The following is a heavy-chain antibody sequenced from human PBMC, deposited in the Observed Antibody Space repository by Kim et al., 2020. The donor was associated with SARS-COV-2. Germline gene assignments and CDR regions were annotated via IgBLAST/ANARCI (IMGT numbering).Heavy chain of an antibody. D-gene: IGHD6-13*01. V-gene: IGHV1-69*01. CDR3: ARALSAAGTWDAFDI. J-gene: IGHJ3*02. Sequence: QKVQGRVTITADESTSTAYMELSSLRSEDTAVYYCARALSAAGTWDAFDIWGQGTMVTVSS.